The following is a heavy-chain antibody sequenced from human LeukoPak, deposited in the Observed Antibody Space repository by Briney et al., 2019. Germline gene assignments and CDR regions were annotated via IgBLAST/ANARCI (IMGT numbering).Heavy chain of an antibody. CDR2: ISWNSGSI. D-gene: IGHD3-10*01. CDR1: GFTFGDYA. Sequence: PGGSLRLSCAASGFTFGDYAMHWVRQAPGKGLEWVSGISWNSGSIDYADSVKGRFTISRDNAKNSLYLQMNSLRAEDTALYYCAHGGSGNFDYWGQGTLVTVSS. CDR3: AHGGSGNFDY. V-gene: IGHV3-9*01. J-gene: IGHJ4*02.